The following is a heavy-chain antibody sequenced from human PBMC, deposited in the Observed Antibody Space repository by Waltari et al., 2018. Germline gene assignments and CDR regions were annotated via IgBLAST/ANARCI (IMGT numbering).Heavy chain of an antibody. V-gene: IGHV4-4*07. D-gene: IGHD3-3*01. Sequence: QVQLQESGPGLVKPSETLSLTCTVSGGSISSYYWSWIRQPAGKGLEWIGRIYTSGSTNYYPSLKSRVTMAVDTSKNQFSLNLSSVTAADTAVYYCARSITIFGVPIGDWFDPWGQGTLVTVSS. CDR2: IYTSGST. CDR1: GGSISSYY. CDR3: ARSITIFGVPIGDWFDP. J-gene: IGHJ5*02.